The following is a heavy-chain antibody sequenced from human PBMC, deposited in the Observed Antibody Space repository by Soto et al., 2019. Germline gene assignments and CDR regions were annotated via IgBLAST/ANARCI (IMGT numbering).Heavy chain of an antibody. V-gene: IGHV3-23*01. CDR1: GFTFSIYA. D-gene: IGHD2-21*01. CDR2: INGRGSPT. J-gene: IGHJ2*01. Sequence: EVQLLESGGGLVQPGGSLGLPCAASGFTFSIYAMSWVRQAPGKGPEWVSVINGRGSPTFSADSVKARFTISRDNSKISLYLQINSLRAEDSAIDCGANHILVAVIWYFDLWGRGTLVTVPS. CDR3: ANHILVAVIWYFDL.